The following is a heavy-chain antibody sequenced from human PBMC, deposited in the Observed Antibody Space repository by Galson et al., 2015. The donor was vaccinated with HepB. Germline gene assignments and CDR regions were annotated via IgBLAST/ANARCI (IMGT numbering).Heavy chain of an antibody. CDR2: ISSSSSTI. CDR1: GFTFSSYS. CDR3: ARGTIVGDGMDV. V-gene: IGHV3-48*01. D-gene: IGHD3-22*01. J-gene: IGHJ6*02. Sequence: SLRLSCAASGFTFSSYSMYWVRQAPGKGLEWVSYISSSSSTIYYADSVKGRFTTSRDNAKNSLYLQMNSLRAEDTAVYYCARGTIVGDGMDVWGQGTTVTVSS.